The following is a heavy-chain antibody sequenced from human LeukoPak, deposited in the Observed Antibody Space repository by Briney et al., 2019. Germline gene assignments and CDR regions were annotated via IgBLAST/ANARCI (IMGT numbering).Heavy chain of an antibody. V-gene: IGHV4-4*07. CDR1: GGSISSYY. Sequence: PSETLSLTCTVSGGSISSYYWSWVRQPAGKGLEWIGRISTSGSTNYNPSLKSRVTMSVDTSNNQFSLKLSSVTAADTAVYYCARVSHYYDSSGYYYVRAFDIWGQGTMVTVSS. CDR2: ISTSGST. CDR3: ARVSHYYDSSGYYYVRAFDI. J-gene: IGHJ3*02. D-gene: IGHD3-22*01.